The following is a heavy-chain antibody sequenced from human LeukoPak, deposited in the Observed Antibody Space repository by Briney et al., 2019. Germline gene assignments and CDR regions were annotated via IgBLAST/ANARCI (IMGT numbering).Heavy chain of an antibody. J-gene: IGHJ4*02. D-gene: IGHD2-21*02. V-gene: IGHV1-2*02. CDR1: GYTFTSYG. CDR2: INPNRGGT. CDR3: ARRCGGDCYYFDY. Sequence: ASVKVSCKASGYTFTSYGISWVRQAPGQGLEWMGWINPNRGGTNYAQKFQGRVTMTRDTSISTAYMELSRLRSDDTAVYYCARRCGGDCYYFDYWGQGTLVTVSS.